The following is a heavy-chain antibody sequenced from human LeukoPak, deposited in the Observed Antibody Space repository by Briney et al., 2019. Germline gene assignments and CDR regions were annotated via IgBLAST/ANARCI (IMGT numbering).Heavy chain of an antibody. V-gene: IGHV3-21*01. J-gene: IGHJ4*02. D-gene: IGHD1-26*01. CDR1: GITFSSYG. Sequence: GGSLRLSCAAFGITFSSYGMNWVRQAPGKGLEWVSSISSFSRYIYYADSVKGRFTISRDNARNSLYLQMNSLRAEDTAVYYCATGIVGATDYWGQGTLVTVSS. CDR3: ATGIVGATDY. CDR2: ISSFSRYI.